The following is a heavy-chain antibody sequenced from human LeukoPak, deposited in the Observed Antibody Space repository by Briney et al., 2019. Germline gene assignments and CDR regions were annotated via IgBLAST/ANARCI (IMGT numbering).Heavy chain of an antibody. V-gene: IGHV3-23*01. D-gene: IGHD3-22*01. CDR3: AKWDDSSGYYY. J-gene: IGHJ4*02. CDR2: ISGSGGST. Sequence: GGSLRLSCAASGFTFSSYSMNWVRQAPGKGLEWVSAISGSGGSTYYADSVKGRFTISRDNSKNTLYLQMNSLRAEDTAVYYCAKWDDSSGYYYWGQGTLVTVSS. CDR1: GFTFSSYS.